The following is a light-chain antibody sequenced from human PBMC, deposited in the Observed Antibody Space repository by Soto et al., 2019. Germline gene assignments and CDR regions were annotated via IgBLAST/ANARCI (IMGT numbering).Light chain of an antibody. CDR1: QTIDQY. CDR2: AAS. Sequence: DIQMTQSLSSLSASVGDRVTITCRSSQTIDQYLNWYQQKPGKPPKVLIFAASSLQSGVPSRFSGSGSGTAFSLVISSLQPDDFATYYCQQTSATPYTFGQGTKLEIK. J-gene: IGKJ2*01. V-gene: IGKV1-39*01. CDR3: QQTSATPYT.